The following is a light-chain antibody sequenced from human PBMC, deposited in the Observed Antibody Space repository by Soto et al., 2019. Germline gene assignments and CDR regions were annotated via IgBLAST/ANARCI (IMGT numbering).Light chain of an antibody. CDR1: QSVGRNY. CDR2: DAS. V-gene: IGKV3-20*01. CDR3: HQYAVSPLT. Sequence: IVLTQSPGTLSLSPGESATLSCRSSQSVGRNYFAWFQHKPDQAPRLLIYDASNRATGVPDRFSGSGSGTDFTLSVTRLEPEDFAVYYCHQYAVSPLTFGGGTMVDIK. J-gene: IGKJ4*01.